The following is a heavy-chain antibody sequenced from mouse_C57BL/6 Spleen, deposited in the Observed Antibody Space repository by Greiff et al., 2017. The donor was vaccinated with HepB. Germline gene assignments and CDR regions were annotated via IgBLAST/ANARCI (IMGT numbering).Heavy chain of an antibody. CDR3: ARGGGLRRGYAMDY. D-gene: IGHD2-4*01. V-gene: IGHV5-16*01. CDR1: GFTFSDYY. CDR2: INYDGSST. J-gene: IGHJ4*01. Sequence: EVKLMESEGGLVQPGSSMKLSCTASGFTFSDYYMAWVRQVPEKGLEWVANINYDGSSTYYLDSLKSRFIISRDNAKNILYLQMSSLKSEDTATYYCARGGGLRRGYAMDYWGQGTSVTVSS.